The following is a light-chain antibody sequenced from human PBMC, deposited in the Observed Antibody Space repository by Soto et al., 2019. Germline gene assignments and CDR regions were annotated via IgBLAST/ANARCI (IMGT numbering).Light chain of an antibody. Sequence: ETVLTQSPGTLSLSPGERATLSCRASQSVSSSYLACYQQKPGQAPRLLIYGASSRATGIPDRFSGSGSGTDFTLTISRLEPEDFAVYYCQQRSNSFGGGTKVDI. CDR1: QSVSSSY. CDR2: GAS. V-gene: IGKV3D-20*02. J-gene: IGKJ4*01. CDR3: QQRSNS.